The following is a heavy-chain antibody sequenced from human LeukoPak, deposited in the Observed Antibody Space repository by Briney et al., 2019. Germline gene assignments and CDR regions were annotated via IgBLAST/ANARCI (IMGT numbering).Heavy chain of an antibody. CDR1: GFTFSSYG. CDR2: ISYDGSNK. Sequence: GSLRLSCVASGFTFSSYGMHWVRQAPGKGLEWVAVISYDGSNKYYADSVKGRFTISRDNSKNTLYLQMNSLRAEDTAVYYCAKDLPPIAVAGFFDYWGQGTLVTVSS. CDR3: AKDLPPIAVAGFFDY. V-gene: IGHV3-30*18. J-gene: IGHJ4*02. D-gene: IGHD6-19*01.